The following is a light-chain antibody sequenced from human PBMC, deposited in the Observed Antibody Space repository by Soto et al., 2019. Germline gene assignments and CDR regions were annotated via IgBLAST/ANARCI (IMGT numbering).Light chain of an antibody. CDR1: QSVSSSY. V-gene: IGKV3-20*01. Sequence: EIVLTQSPGTLSLSPGERATLSCRASQSVSSSYLAWYQQNPGQAPRLLIYGASSRATGIPDRFSGSGSGKDFTLTISRLEPEDFAVYYCQQYGSSPRTFGQGTKV. CDR2: GAS. J-gene: IGKJ1*01. CDR3: QQYGSSPRT.